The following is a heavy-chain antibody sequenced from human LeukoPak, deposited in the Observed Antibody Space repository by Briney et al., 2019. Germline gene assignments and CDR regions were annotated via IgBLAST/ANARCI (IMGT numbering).Heavy chain of an antibody. CDR3: ARAVNYYDSSGYYLAQGDAFDI. J-gene: IGHJ3*02. V-gene: IGHV3-33*01. CDR1: GFTFSSYG. CDR2: IWYDGSNK. Sequence: GRSLRLSCAASGFTFSSYGMHWVHQAPGKGLEWVTVIWYDGSNKYYADSVKGRFTISRDNSKNTLYLQMNSLRAEDTAVYYCARAVNYYDSSGYYLAQGDAFDIWGQGTMVTVSS. D-gene: IGHD3-22*01.